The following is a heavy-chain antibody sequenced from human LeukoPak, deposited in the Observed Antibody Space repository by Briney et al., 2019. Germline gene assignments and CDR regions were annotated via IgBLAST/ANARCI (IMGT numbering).Heavy chain of an antibody. J-gene: IGHJ6*03. CDR1: GFTFDDYG. D-gene: IGHD3-3*01. Sequence: AGGSLRLSCAASGFTFDDYGMSWVRQAPGKGLEWVSGINWNGGSTGYADSVKGRFTISRDNAKNSLYLQMNSLRAEDTALYYCARSGFWRDTPNYYYYYYMDVWGKGTTVTVSS. CDR3: ARSGFWRDTPNYYYYYYMDV. CDR2: INWNGGST. V-gene: IGHV3-20*04.